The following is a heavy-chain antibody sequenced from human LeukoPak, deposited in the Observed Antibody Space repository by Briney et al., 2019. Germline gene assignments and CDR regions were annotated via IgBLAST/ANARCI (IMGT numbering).Heavy chain of an antibody. V-gene: IGHV4-59*08. CDR2: VYYTGNT. CDR1: GGSVSFYC. Sequence: SETLSLTCTVSGGSVSFYCWNWIRQPPGKGLEWIGYVYYTGNTNYNPSLKSRVTISVDTSKHQFSLKLSSVTAADTAVYYCARRGRAAAANFDYWGQGTLVTVSS. J-gene: IGHJ4*02. CDR3: ARRGRAAAANFDY. D-gene: IGHD6-13*01.